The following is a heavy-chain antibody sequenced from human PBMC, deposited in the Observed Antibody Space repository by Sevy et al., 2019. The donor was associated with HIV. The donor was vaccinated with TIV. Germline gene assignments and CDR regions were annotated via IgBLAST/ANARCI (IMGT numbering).Heavy chain of an antibody. D-gene: IGHD6-6*01. CDR1: GFTFSAYA. V-gene: IGHV3-23*01. CDR2: ISASGGTT. Sequence: GGSLRLSCAASGFTFSAYAMTWVRQTPGKGLEWVSGISASGGTTDYADSVKDRFTISRDNSRNTLSLQMNNLRAGDTAVYYCAKEADRYSSSSSADYWGQGTLVTVSS. CDR3: AKEADRYSSSSSADY. J-gene: IGHJ4*02.